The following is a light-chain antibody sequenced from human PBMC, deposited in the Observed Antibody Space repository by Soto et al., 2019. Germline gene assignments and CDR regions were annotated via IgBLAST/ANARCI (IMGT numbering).Light chain of an antibody. CDR3: QQTYNMPST. J-gene: IGKJ3*01. CDR2: AAS. V-gene: IGKV1-39*01. Sequence: DLQMTQSPSSLSASVGDRVTITCRASQTISSYLNWYLQKPGKAPRLLIYAASSLHSGVPSRFSGSGSGTDFTLTISSLQPEDFATYFCQQTYNMPSTFGPGTKVEIK. CDR1: QTISSY.